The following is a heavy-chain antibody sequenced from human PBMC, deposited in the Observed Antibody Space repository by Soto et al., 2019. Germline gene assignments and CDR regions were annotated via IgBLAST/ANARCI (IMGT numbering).Heavy chain of an antibody. Sequence: SVKVSCKASGGTFSTSSITWVRQAPGQGLEWLGGIIPMFGSTNYAQKFQGRVSITADESTTTAYMELSSLTSEDTAVYYCARVLGSRRTHAFDIWGQGTMVTVSS. J-gene: IGHJ3*02. CDR2: IIPMFGST. CDR3: ARVLGSRRTHAFDI. CDR1: GGTFSTSS. V-gene: IGHV1-69*13. D-gene: IGHD6-13*01.